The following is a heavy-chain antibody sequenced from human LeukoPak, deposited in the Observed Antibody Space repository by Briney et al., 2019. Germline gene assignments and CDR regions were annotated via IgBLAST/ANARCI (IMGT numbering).Heavy chain of an antibody. CDR1: GGSISRRDLY. CDR3: ARDRGVYMGGDNDFDV. D-gene: IGHD2-8*02. J-gene: IGHJ3*01. CDR2: IYYRGTT. V-gene: IGHV4-39*07. Sequence: SVTLSLTCSVPGGSISRRDLYSGWIRPSPGKGLEWIGSIYYRGTTYYTPSLKSRVTMSVDTSKNQFSLSLTSVTAADTAVYYCARDRGVYMGGDNDFDVWGQGTMVTVSS.